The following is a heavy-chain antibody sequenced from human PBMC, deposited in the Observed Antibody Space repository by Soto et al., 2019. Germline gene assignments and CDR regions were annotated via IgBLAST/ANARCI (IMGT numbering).Heavy chain of an antibody. CDR2: IYISENT. CDR3: ARGVGRCRWTSFDS. Sequence: LSLTCTVSGGSISSDYWSWIRQPAGKGLEWIGRIYISENTHYNPSLRSRVSMSLDTSKNPLSLNLSSVTAADTAVYYCARGVGRCRWTSFDSLGQGTLVTVSS. CDR1: GGSISSDY. J-gene: IGHJ4*02. V-gene: IGHV4-4*07. D-gene: IGHD1-26*01.